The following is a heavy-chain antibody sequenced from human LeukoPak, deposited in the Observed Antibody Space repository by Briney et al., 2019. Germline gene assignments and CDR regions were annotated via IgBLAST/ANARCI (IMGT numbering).Heavy chain of an antibody. V-gene: IGHV1-69*05. CDR3: ARESVITIFGVVIFRPLFDY. Sequence: SVKVSCKASGGTFSSYAISWVRQAPGQGLEWMGGIIPIFGTANYAQKFQGRVTITTDESTSTAYMELSSLRSEDTAVYYCARESVITIFGVVIFRPLFDYSGQGTLVTVSS. J-gene: IGHJ4*02. CDR1: GGTFSSYA. CDR2: IIPIFGTA. D-gene: IGHD3-3*01.